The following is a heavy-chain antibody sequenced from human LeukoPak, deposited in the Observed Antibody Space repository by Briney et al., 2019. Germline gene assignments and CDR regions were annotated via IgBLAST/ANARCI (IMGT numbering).Heavy chain of an antibody. CDR3: ARVVGAGYFDL. J-gene: IGHJ2*01. V-gene: IGHV3-7*01. D-gene: IGHD1-26*01. Sequence: GGSLRLSFAASGFTFSSYWMSWVRQAPGKGLEWVANINQDGSGKYYVDSVKGRFTISRDNAKNSLYLQMNSLRAEDTAVYYCARVVGAGYFDLWGRGTLVTVSS. CDR1: GFTFSSYW. CDR2: INQDGSGK.